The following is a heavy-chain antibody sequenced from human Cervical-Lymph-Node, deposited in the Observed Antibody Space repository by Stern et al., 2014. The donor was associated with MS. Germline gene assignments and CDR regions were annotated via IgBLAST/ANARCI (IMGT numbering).Heavy chain of an antibody. Sequence: LQLVESGAEVKKPGSSVKVYCKASGGTFSSYAISWVRQAPGQGLEWMGGILPIFGTANYAQKFQGRVTITADESTSTAYMELSSLRSEDTAVYYCARSVRFLESYYFDYWGQGTLVTVSS. D-gene: IGHD3-3*01. J-gene: IGHJ4*02. CDR1: GGTFSSYA. CDR3: ARSVRFLESYYFDY. V-gene: IGHV1-69*01. CDR2: ILPIFGTA.